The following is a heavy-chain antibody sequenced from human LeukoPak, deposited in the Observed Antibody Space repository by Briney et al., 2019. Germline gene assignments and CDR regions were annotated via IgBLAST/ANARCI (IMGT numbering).Heavy chain of an antibody. CDR3: ARDRIEYSSSLDY. D-gene: IGHD6-6*01. V-gene: IGHV3-48*04. J-gene: IGHJ4*02. CDR2: ISSSSSTI. CDR1: GFTFSSYS. Sequence: PGGSLRLSCAASGFTFSSYSMNWVRQAPGKGLEWVSYISSSSSTIYYADSVKGRFTISRDNAKNSLYLQMNSLRAEDTAVYYCARDRIEYSSSLDYWGQGTLVTVSS.